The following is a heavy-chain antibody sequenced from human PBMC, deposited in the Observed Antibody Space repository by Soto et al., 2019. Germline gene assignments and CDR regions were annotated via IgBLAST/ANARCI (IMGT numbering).Heavy chain of an antibody. D-gene: IGHD3-9*01. CDR1: GGTFSSYA. CDR2: IIPIFGTA. CDR3: ASGTTYYDILTGYYPAPLIRSPRLGSDYGMDV. V-gene: IGHV1-69*05. Sequence: SVKVSCKASGGTFSSYAISWVRQAPGQGLEWMGGIIPIFGTANYAQKLQGRVTMTTDTSTSTAYVELRSLRSDDTAVYYCASGTTYYDILTGYYPAPLIRSPRLGSDYGMDVWGQGTTVTVSS. J-gene: IGHJ6*02.